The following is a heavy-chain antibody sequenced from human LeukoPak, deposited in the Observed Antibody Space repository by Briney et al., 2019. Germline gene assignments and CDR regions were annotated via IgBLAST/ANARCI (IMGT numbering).Heavy chain of an antibody. V-gene: IGHV3-7*03. D-gene: IGHD3-22*01. Sequence: GGSLRLSCAASGFTFSHAWMTWVRQAPGKGLEWVANIKGDGSYKYYVDSVKGRFTISRDNAKSSVYLQMNTLRAEDTAVYYCATSADSSGNDWGQGTLVTVSS. CDR3: ATSADSSGND. J-gene: IGHJ4*02. CDR2: IKGDGSYK. CDR1: GFTFSHAW.